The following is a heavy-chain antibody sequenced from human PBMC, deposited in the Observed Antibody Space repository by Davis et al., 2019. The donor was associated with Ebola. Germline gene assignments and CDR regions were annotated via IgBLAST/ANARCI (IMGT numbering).Heavy chain of an antibody. V-gene: IGHV4-59*02. D-gene: IGHD3-16*01. J-gene: IGHJ3*02. CDR1: GGSVYGNY. Sequence: MPGGSLRLSCSVSGGSVYGNYWSWIRQPPGKGLEWIGYIYYTGSANYSPSLKSRVTISLDTFKNHFSLKLTSVTAADTAIYFCARGWMGITSGAFDIWGQGTVVTVSS. CDR3: ARGWMGITSGAFDI. CDR2: IYYTGSA.